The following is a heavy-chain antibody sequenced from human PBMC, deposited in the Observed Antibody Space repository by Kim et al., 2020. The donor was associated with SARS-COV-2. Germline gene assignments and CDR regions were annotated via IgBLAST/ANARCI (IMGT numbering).Heavy chain of an antibody. CDR3: ARVFYSGYSSSWYCLDY. D-gene: IGHD6-13*01. J-gene: IGHJ4*02. V-gene: IGHV3-30*07. Sequence: KGRLTISRDNSKKTLYLQMNSLRAEDTAVYYCARVFYSGYSSSWYCLDYWGQGTLVTVSS.